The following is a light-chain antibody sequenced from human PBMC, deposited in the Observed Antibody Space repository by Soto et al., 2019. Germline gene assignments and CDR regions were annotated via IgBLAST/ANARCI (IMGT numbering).Light chain of an antibody. J-gene: IGKJ1*01. CDR1: QIVGSRY. V-gene: IGKV3-20*01. CDR2: RAS. Sequence: GHLSFYPKGKAXXSWRPIQIVGSRYLAWYHEKPGLDPRLPIFRASIRATGMPDRFSGSGTGTDFTLTITRLQSEDSAEYYCGQYNKLRHRFGQVT. CDR3: GQYNKLRHR.